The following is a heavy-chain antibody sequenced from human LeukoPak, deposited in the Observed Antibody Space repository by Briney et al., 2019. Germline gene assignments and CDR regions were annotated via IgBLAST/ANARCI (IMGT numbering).Heavy chain of an antibody. V-gene: IGHV1-3*01. CDR1: GYTFTRYA. J-gene: IGHJ4*02. Sequence: ASVKVSCKASGYTFTRYAMHWVRQAPGQWLEWMGWINAGNGNTKYSQKFQGRVTITRDTSASTAYIELSSLRSEDTAVYYCARNDRPYDILTGYPDYWGQGTLVTVSS. D-gene: IGHD3-9*01. CDR3: ARNDRPYDILTGYPDY. CDR2: INAGNGNT.